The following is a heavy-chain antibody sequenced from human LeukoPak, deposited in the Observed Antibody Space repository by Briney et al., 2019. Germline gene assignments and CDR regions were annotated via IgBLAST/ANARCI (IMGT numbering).Heavy chain of an antibody. CDR3: ARVGCYYDSSGYWVY. V-gene: IGHV1-18*01. CDR2: ISAYNGNT. J-gene: IGHJ4*02. D-gene: IGHD3-22*01. Sequence: GASVKVSCKASGYTFTSYGISWVRQAPGQGLEWMGWISAYNGNTNYAQKLQGRVTMTTDTSTSTAYMELRSLRSDDTAVYYCARVGCYYDSSGYWVYWGQGTLVTVSS. CDR1: GYTFTSYG.